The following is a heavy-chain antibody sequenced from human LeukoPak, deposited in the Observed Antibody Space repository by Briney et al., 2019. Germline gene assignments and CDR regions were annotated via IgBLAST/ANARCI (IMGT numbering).Heavy chain of an antibody. Sequence: PGGSLRLSCAASGFTFSSYSMNWVRQAPGKGLEWISSISSSSSYIYYADSVKGRFTISRDNAKNSLYLQMNSLRAEDTAVYYCARAPPRGVATILPPYYGMDVWGQGTTVTVSS. V-gene: IGHV3-21*01. CDR3: ARAPPRGVATILPPYYGMDV. CDR1: GFTFSSYS. D-gene: IGHD5-12*01. CDR2: ISSSSSYI. J-gene: IGHJ6*02.